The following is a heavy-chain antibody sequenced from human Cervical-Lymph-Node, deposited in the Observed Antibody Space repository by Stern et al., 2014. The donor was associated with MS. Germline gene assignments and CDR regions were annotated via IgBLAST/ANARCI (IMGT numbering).Heavy chain of an antibody. CDR1: GYSFISSW. Sequence: VQLVQSAAEVKKPGESLKISCQGSGYSFISSWIGWVRQMPGKGLDWMAIIYPGDSDTRYNPSFQGQVTISADRSVNTAYLQWGSLKASDTAMYYCATSTGYFLLEYYFDYWGQGTLVTVSS. V-gene: IGHV5-51*01. CDR2: IYPGDSDT. D-gene: IGHD6-19*01. J-gene: IGHJ4*02. CDR3: ATSTGYFLLEYYFDY.